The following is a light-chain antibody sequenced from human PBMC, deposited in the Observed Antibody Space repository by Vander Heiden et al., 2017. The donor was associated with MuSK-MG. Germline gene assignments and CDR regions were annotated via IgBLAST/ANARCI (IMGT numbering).Light chain of an antibody. CDR2: RNN. CDR1: SNNVGDQG. Sequence: QAGLTQPPSVSKGLRQTATLTCTGNSNNVGDQGAAWLQQHQGHPPNLLSYRNNNQPSGIAERLSAARSGNTASLTITGLQPEDEADYYCSAGDISLSAWVFGAGTKLTVL. V-gene: IGLV10-54*01. CDR3: SAGDISLSAWV. J-gene: IGLJ3*02.